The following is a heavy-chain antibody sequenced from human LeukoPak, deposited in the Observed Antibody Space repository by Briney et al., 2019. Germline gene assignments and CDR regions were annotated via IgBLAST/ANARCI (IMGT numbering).Heavy chain of an antibody. Sequence: GGSLRLSCAASGFTFSTYSMNWVRQAPGKGLEWVSVIYSGGSTSYADSVKGRFTISRDNSKNTLYLQMNCLRAEDTAVYYCARFTHGGDFDYWGQGTLVTVSS. V-gene: IGHV3-66*01. CDR1: GFTFSTYS. CDR3: ARFTHGGDFDY. J-gene: IGHJ4*02. D-gene: IGHD2-21*01. CDR2: IYSGGST.